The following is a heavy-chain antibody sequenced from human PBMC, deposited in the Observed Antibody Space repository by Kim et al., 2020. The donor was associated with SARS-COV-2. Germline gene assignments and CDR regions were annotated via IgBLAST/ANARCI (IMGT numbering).Heavy chain of an antibody. CDR2: INTNTGNP. CDR1: GYTFTSYA. V-gene: IGHV7-4-1*02. CDR3: ARGADILTGYSITYYYYGMDV. Sequence: ASVKVSCKASGYTFTSYAMNWVRQAPGQGLEWMGWINTNTGNPTYAQGFTGRFVFSLDTSVSTAYLQISSLKAEDTAVYYCARGADILTGYSITYYYYGMDVWGQGTTVTVSS. D-gene: IGHD3-9*01. J-gene: IGHJ6*02.